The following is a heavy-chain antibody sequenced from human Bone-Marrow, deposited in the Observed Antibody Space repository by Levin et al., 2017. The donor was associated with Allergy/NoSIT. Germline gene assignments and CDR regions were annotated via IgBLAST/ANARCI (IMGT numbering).Heavy chain of an antibody. Sequence: PSETLSLTCTVSGGSISGSTYYWGWIRQPPGKGLEWIGSTYHDGSTYYNPSLKSRITVSVDTSRNQFSLKVRSVTAADTAVYYCASRTYRDWGQGTLVTVSS. CDR2: TYHDGST. V-gene: IGHV4-39*01. CDR3: ASRTYRD. CDR1: GGSISGSTYY. D-gene: IGHD2-21*01. J-gene: IGHJ4*02.